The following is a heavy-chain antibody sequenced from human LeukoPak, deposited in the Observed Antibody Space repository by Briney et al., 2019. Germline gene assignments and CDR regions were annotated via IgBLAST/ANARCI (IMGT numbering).Heavy chain of an antibody. J-gene: IGHJ3*02. CDR3: ARGYYGDDDAFDI. CDR2: INPSSGGT. V-gene: IGHV1-2*02. D-gene: IGHD4-17*01. CDR1: GYSFTGYY. Sequence: VASVKVSCKASGYSFTGYYMHWGRQAPGQGLGWMGWINPSSGGTNYAQKFQGRVTMTRDTSISTSYMELSRLRSDDTAVYYCARGYYGDDDAFDIWGQGTMVTVSS.